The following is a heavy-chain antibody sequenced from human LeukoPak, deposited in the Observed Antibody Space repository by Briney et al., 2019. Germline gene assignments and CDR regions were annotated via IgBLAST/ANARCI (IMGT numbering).Heavy chain of an antibody. D-gene: IGHD3-22*01. CDR1: GYTFSNYR. Sequence: GASVKVSCKTSGYTFSNYRINWVRQAPGQGLEWMGWINPNSGGTNYAQKFQGRVTMTRDTSISTAYMELSRLRSDDTAVFYCARGLPPRRNYDSSGYYSYYFDFWGQGTLVTVSS. CDR2: INPNSGGT. J-gene: IGHJ4*02. CDR3: ARGLPPRRNYDSSGYYSYYFDF. V-gene: IGHV1-2*02.